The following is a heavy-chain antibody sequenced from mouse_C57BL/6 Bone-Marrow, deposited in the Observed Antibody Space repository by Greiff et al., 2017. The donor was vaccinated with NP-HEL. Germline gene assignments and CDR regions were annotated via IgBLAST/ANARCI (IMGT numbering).Heavy chain of an antibody. J-gene: IGHJ1*03. Sequence: EVMLVESGGGLVKPGGSLKLSCAASGFTFSSYAMSWVRQTPEKRLEWVATIGDGDVKGRFTISRDNAKNNLYLQMSHLKSEDTAMYYCARDAGRYFDVWGTGTTVTVSS. CDR3: ARDAGRYFDV. V-gene: IGHV5-4*01. CDR2: IGDG. CDR1: GFTFSSYA. D-gene: IGHD3-3*01.